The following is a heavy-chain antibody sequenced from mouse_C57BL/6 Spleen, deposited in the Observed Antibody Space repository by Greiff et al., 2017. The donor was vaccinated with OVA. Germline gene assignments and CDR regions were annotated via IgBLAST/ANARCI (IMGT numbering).Heavy chain of an antibody. CDR2: IDPSDSYT. Sequence: QVQLQQPGAELVKPGASVKLSCKASGYTFTSYWMQWVKQRPGQGLEWIGEIDPSDSYTNYNQKFKGKATLTVDTSSSTAYMQLSSLTSEDAAVYYGARGYGSSPPYFDYWGQGTTLTVSS. J-gene: IGHJ2*01. CDR1: GYTFTSYW. CDR3: ARGYGSSPPYFDY. D-gene: IGHD1-1*01. V-gene: IGHV1-50*01.